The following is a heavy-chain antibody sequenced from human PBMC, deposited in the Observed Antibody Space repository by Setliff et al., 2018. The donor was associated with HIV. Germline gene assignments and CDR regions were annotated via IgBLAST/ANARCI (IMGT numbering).Heavy chain of an antibody. J-gene: IGHJ3*02. CDR3: ARVDCSSTRCYAFDI. D-gene: IGHD2-2*01. CDR2: INPNSGGT. CDR1: GYTFTNYY. V-gene: IGHV1-2*02. Sequence: ASVKVSCKASGYTFTNYYMHWVRQAPGQGLEWMGWINPNSGGTNYAQMFQGRVTMTRDTSISTAYMELSRLRSDDTAVYYCARVDCSSTRCYAFDIWGQGTMVTVSS.